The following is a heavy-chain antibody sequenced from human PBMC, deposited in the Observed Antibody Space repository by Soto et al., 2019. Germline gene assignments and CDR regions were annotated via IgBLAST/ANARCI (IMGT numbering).Heavy chain of an antibody. J-gene: IGHJ4*02. Sequence: QVQLVESGGGVVQPGRSLRLSCVASGFTFSSFGMYWVRQAPGKGLEWVAGISYDGSNKYYVDSVKGRFTLSRDNSKNTLNLEMSSLRPEDTAVYYCAKDRGVAPYFHYWGQGALVTVSS. D-gene: IGHD3-10*01. V-gene: IGHV3-30*18. CDR2: ISYDGSNK. CDR3: AKDRGVAPYFHY. CDR1: GFTFSSFG.